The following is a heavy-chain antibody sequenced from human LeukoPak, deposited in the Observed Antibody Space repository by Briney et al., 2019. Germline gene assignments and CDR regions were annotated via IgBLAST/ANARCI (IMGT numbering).Heavy chain of an antibody. CDR3: ARASQYCSGGSCYYYHYYMDV. CDR2: ISHSGST. Sequence: SETLSLTCAVYGGSFSGYYWSWIRQPPGKGLEWIGEISHSGSTNYNPSLKSRVTISVDTSKNQFSLKLSSVTAADTAVYYCARASQYCSGGSCYYYHYYMDVWGKGTTVTVSS. D-gene: IGHD2-15*01. J-gene: IGHJ6*03. V-gene: IGHV4-34*01. CDR1: GGSFSGYY.